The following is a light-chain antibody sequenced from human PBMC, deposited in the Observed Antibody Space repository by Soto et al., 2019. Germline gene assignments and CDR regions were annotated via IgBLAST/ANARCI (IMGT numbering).Light chain of an antibody. CDR3: MPGTHWPRT. CDR1: QSLVYSNGNTY. J-gene: IGKJ1*01. CDR2: EVS. V-gene: IGKV2-30*01. Sequence: DVVMTQSPLSLPVTPGQPASISCSSSQSLVYSNGNTYLTWVHQRPGHSPRRLVYEVSIRDSGVPDRFSGSGAGTDFTLKISGVEAEDVGVYYCMPGTHWPRTFGQGTKVEIK.